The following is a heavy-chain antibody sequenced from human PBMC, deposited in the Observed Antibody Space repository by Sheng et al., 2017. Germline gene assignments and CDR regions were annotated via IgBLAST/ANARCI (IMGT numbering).Heavy chain of an antibody. D-gene: IGHD3-22*01. V-gene: IGHV1-2*02. CDR1: GYTFTGYY. J-gene: IGHJ4*02. Sequence: QVQLVQSGAEVKKPGASVKVSCKASGYTFTGYYMHWVRQAPGQGLEWMGWINPNSGGTNYAQKFQGRVTMTRDTSISTAYMELSRLRSDDTAVYYCARDHYYDSSGYYYYFDYWGQGTLVTVSS. CDR3: ARDHYYDSSGYYYYFDY. CDR2: INPNSGGT.